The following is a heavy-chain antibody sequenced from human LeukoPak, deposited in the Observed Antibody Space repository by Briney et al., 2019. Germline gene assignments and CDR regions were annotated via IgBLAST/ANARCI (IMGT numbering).Heavy chain of an antibody. CDR3: AGGLGWPRGKYNWFDP. J-gene: IGHJ5*02. D-gene: IGHD3-16*01. Sequence: SETLSLTCAVYGGSFSGYYWSWIRQPPGKGLEWIGEINHSGSTNYNPSLKSRVTISVDTSKNQFSLKLSSVTAADTAVYYCAGGLGWPRGKYNWFDPGGQETLVPVSS. CDR2: INHSGST. CDR1: GGSFSGYY. V-gene: IGHV4-34*01.